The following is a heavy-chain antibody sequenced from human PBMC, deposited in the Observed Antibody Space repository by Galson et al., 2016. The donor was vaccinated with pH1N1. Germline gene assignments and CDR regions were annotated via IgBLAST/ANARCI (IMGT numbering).Heavy chain of an antibody. CDR3: ARFLYGDYVGYFDL. CDR1: GFTFSNAW. J-gene: IGHJ2*01. D-gene: IGHD4-17*01. CDR2: IYSGGST. Sequence: SLRLSCAASGFTFSNAWMSWVRQAPGKGLEWVSVIYSGGSTYYADSVKGRFTISRDNSKNTLYLQMNSLRAEDTAVYYCARFLYGDYVGYFDLWGRGTLVTVSS. V-gene: IGHV3-53*01.